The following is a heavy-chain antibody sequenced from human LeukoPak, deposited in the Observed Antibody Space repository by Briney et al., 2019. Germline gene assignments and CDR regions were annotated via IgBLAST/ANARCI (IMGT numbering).Heavy chain of an antibody. CDR1: GGSVSSSNYY. J-gene: IGHJ6*03. CDR3: ARSYWAGTTTRGYYYYMDV. Sequence: PSETLSLTYTVSGGSVSSSNYYWDWIRQPPGKGLEWIGNIYYSGSTYYNPSLKSRVSISVDTSRNQFSLKLSSVTAADTAVYYCARSYWAGTTTRGYYYYMDVWGKGTTVTVSS. CDR2: IYYSGST. V-gene: IGHV4-39*01. D-gene: IGHD1-1*01.